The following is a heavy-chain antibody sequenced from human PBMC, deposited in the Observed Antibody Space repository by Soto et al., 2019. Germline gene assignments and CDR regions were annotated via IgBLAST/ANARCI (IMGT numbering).Heavy chain of an antibody. V-gene: IGHV3-7*03. CDR3: AIDHLILPAHDFFYGSDV. CDR1: GFTFSMYS. CDR2: IPQDGVDG. J-gene: IGHJ6*01. Sequence: DVKLVESGGGLVQPGDSLRLSCEVSGFTFSMYSMSWVRQSPGKGLEWVAKIPQDGVDGHYADSVKGRFTISRDNGKNSLYLQLNNLRAEDTAVYYCAIDHLILPAHDFFYGSDVWGRGATVTVSS. D-gene: IGHD2-21*02.